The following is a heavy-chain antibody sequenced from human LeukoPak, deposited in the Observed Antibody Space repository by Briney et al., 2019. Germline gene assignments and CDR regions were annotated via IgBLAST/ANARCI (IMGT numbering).Heavy chain of an antibody. CDR2: IYYSGST. D-gene: IGHD1-1*01. V-gene: IGHV4-59*01. Sequence: PSETLSLTCTVSGGSISNYYWSWIRQPPGKGLEWVCYIYYSGSTNYNPSLKSRVTISVDTSKNQFSLKLSSVTAADTAVYYCATKHDQNWKRRNAFDIWGQGKMVTVSS. CDR3: ATKHDQNWKRRNAFDI. CDR1: GGSISNYY. J-gene: IGHJ3*02.